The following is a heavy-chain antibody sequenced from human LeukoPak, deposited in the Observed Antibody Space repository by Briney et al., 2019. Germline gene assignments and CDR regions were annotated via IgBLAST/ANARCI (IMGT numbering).Heavy chain of an antibody. D-gene: IGHD3-10*01. J-gene: IGHJ4*02. Sequence: GASVKVSCKASGYTFTSYGISWVRQAPGQGLEWMGWISAYNGNTNYAQKLQGRVTMTTDTSTSTAYMELRSLRSDATAVYYCARDDWGAMVRGVPHYWGQGTLVTVSS. V-gene: IGHV1-18*01. CDR3: ARDDWGAMVRGVPHY. CDR2: ISAYNGNT. CDR1: GYTFTSYG.